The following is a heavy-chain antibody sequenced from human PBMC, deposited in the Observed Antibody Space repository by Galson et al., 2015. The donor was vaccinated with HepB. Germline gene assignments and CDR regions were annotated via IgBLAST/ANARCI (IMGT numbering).Heavy chain of an antibody. CDR2: IDPKSGAT. CDR3: SRAPPLYGVTPSPIDY. D-gene: IGHD5/OR15-5a*01. V-gene: IGHV1-2*02. Sequence: SVKVSCTASGYTFTGYKIHWVRQAPGQGLEWMGWIDPKSGATYYAQKFQGRVTMTRGTSISTAYMQLTSLRSDDTALYYCSRAPPLYGVTPSPIDYWGQGTLVTVSS. CDR1: GYTFTGYK. J-gene: IGHJ4*02.